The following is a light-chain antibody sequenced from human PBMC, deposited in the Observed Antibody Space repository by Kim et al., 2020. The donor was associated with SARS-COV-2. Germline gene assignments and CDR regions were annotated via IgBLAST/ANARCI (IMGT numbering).Light chain of an antibody. J-gene: IGKJ3*01. Sequence: SLSPGARTTLTCRDSQSVTSSFLAWYKHKPGQAPRLLIYGASSRATGIPDGFSGDGSGTDFTLTISRLEPENFAVYYCQHFGSSPFGPGTKVDIK. CDR2: GAS. CDR1: QSVTSSF. V-gene: IGKV3-20*01. CDR3: QHFGSSP.